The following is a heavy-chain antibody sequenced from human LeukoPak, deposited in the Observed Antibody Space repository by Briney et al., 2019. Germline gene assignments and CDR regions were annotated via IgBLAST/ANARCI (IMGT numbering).Heavy chain of an antibody. J-gene: IGHJ4*02. D-gene: IGHD5-18*01. V-gene: IGHV4-39*01. Sequence: PSETLSLTCTVSGDSINNNNYYWGWIRQPPGKGLEWIGSIYPRGNTYYNPSFESRVTISVDTSKNQFSLKLSSVTAADTAVYYCASQAMGNYFDYWGQGTLVTVSS. CDR3: ASQAMGNYFDY. CDR1: GDSINNNNYY. CDR2: IYPRGNT.